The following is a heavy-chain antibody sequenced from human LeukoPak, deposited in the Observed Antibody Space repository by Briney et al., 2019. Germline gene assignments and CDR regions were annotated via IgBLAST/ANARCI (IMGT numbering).Heavy chain of an antibody. J-gene: IGHJ4*02. CDR3: ARFQASEFRGFDH. V-gene: IGHV1-18*01. Sequence: GASVKVSCKTYGYRFITFGINWVRQAPGQGLEWMGWINPYNGNRYYAKKFQGRFNMTTDTSTSTVYLELQTLTFDDTAIYYCARFQASEFRGFDHWGQGTLITVSS. CDR1: GYRFITFG. CDR2: INPYNGNR. D-gene: IGHD3-10*01.